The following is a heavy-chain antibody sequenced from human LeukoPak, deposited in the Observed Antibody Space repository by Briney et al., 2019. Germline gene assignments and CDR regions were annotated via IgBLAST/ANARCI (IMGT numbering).Heavy chain of an antibody. V-gene: IGHV3-7*03. CDR1: GFTFNSYW. CDR2: IKQDGSEK. J-gene: IGHJ4*02. D-gene: IGHD3-10*01. Sequence: GGSLRLSCAASGFTFNSYWMSWVRQAPGKGLEWVANIKQDGSEKYYVDSVKGRFTISRDNAKNSLYLQMDSLRAEDTAVYYCARDGDMVSFDYWGQGTLVTVSS. CDR3: ARDGDMVSFDY.